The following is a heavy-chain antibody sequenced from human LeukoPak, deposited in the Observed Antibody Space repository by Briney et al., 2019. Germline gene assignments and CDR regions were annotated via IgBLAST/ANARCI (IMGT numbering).Heavy chain of an antibody. Sequence: SETLSLTCTVSGASISSYYWSWIRQPPGKGLEWIAFISNSVSTNYNPSLKSRVTISLDTSRKQLSLRPSSVIAADTAVYYCVATERWLQWDYWGQGTLVTVSS. V-gene: IGHV4-4*08. CDR1: GASISSYY. CDR2: ISNSVST. D-gene: IGHD5-24*01. J-gene: IGHJ4*02. CDR3: VATERWLQWDY.